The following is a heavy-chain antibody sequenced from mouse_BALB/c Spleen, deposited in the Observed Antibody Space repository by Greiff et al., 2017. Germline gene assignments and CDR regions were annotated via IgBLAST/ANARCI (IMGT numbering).Heavy chain of an antibody. Sequence: VQLQQSGAELMKPGASVKISCKATGYTFSSYWIAWVKQRPGHGLEWIGEILPGSGSTNYNEKFKGKATFTADTSSNTAYMQLSSLTSEDAAVYYCARPLYDYDAGFAYWGQGTLVTVSA. CDR1: GYTFSSYW. J-gene: IGHJ3*01. CDR3: ARPLYDYDAGFAY. CDR2: ILPGSGST. V-gene: IGHV1-9*01. D-gene: IGHD2-4*01.